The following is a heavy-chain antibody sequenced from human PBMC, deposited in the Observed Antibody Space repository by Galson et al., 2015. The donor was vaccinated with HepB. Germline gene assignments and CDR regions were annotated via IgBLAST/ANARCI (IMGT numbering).Heavy chain of an antibody. CDR2: ISAYNGNT. J-gene: IGHJ6*02. CDR3: ARDQGNSRRYYYYGMDV. CDR1: GYTLTSYG. V-gene: IGHV1-18*01. Sequence: QSGAEVKKPGASVKVSCKASGYTLTSYGISWVRQAPGQGLEWMGWISAYNGNTNYVQRLQGRVTMTTDTSTSTAYMELRSLRSDDTAVYYCARDQGNSRRYYYYGMDVWGQGTTVTVSS. D-gene: IGHD4-23*01.